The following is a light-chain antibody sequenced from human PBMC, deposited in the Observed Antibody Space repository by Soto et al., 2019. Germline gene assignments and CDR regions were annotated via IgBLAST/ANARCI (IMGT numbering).Light chain of an antibody. V-gene: IGKV3-11*01. CDR2: DSS. CDR1: QSVGSY. Sequence: EIVLTQSPATLSLSPGERATLSCRASQSVGSYLAWYRQQPGQAPRLLIYDSSNRATGIPARFSGSGSGTDFTLTVSGLEPEDFAFYYCQQRSDWPPMYTFGQGTKLEIK. CDR3: QQRSDWPPMYT. J-gene: IGKJ2*01.